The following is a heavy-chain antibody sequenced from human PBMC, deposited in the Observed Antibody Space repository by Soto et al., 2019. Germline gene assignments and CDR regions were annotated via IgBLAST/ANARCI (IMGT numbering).Heavy chain of an antibody. CDR1: GYTFTTYF. J-gene: IGHJ4*02. Sequence: QVQLVQSGAEMKKPGASVKGSCKASGYTFTTYFIHWVRQAPGQGLEWMGIVRPSGGNTAYAQRFQGRLTMTRDTSTTTVYMELSCLRSDDTAVYYCARDGSAWDFDHWGQGTLVTVSS. CDR2: VRPSGGNT. V-gene: IGHV1-46*01. D-gene: IGHD6-19*01. CDR3: ARDGSAWDFDH.